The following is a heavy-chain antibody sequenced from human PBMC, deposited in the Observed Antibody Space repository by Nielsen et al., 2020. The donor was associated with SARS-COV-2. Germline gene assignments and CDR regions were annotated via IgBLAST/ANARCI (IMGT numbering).Heavy chain of an antibody. CDR3: ARSVTVYYYYYMDV. Sequence: SETLSLTCAVYGGSFSGYYWSWIRQPPGKGLEWIGEINHSGSTNYNPSLKSRVTISVDTSKNQFSLKVSSVTAADTAVYYCARSVTVYYYYYMDVWGKGTTVTVSS. J-gene: IGHJ6*03. D-gene: IGHD4-23*01. CDR1: GGSFSGYY. CDR2: INHSGST. V-gene: IGHV4-34*01.